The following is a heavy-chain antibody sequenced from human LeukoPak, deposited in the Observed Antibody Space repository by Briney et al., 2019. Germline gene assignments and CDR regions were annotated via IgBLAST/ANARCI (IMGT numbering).Heavy chain of an antibody. CDR2: IYSGGST. CDR3: AKDFYIAVAGTTRMDV. CDR1: GFTVSSNY. J-gene: IGHJ6*03. D-gene: IGHD6-19*01. V-gene: IGHV3-53*01. Sequence: GGSLRLSCAASGFTVSSNYMSWVRQAPGKGLEWVSVIYSGGSTYYADSVKGRFTISGDNSKNTLYLQMNSLRAEDTAVYYCAKDFYIAVAGTTRMDVWGKGTTVTVSS.